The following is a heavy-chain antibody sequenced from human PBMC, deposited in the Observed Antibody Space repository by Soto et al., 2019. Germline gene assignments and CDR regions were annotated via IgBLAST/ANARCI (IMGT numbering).Heavy chain of an antibody. CDR2: IYPGDSDT. D-gene: IGHD3-22*01. V-gene: IGHV5-51*01. CDR3: ARQQYYYDSSGYYNGAFDI. CDR1: GYSFTSYW. J-gene: IGHJ3*02. Sequence: PGESLKISCNGSGYSFTSYWIGWVRQMPWKGLEWMGIIYPGDSDTRYSPSFQGQVTISADKSISTAYLQWSSLRASDTAMYYCARQQYYYDSSGYYNGAFDIWGQGTMVTVSS.